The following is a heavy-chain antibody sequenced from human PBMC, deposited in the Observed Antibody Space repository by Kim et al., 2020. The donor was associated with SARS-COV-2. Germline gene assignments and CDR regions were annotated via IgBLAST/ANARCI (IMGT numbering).Heavy chain of an antibody. CDR1: GFTFSGDA. CDR2: ITASGDST. J-gene: IGHJ4*02. D-gene: IGHD4-17*01. V-gene: IGHV3-23*01. CDR3: ARRNYGDY. Sequence: GGSLRLSCAASGFTFSGDAMRWVRQAPGKGLEWVSSITASGDSTYYADSVRGRFLISRDNSKSMLFLQMISLRAEDTAVYYCARRNYGDYWGQGTLVTVSS.